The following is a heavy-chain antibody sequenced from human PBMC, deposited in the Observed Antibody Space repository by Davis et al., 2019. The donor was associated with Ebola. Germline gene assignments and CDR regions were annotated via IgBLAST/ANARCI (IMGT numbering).Heavy chain of an antibody. J-gene: IGHJ4*02. CDR1: GITFSSYA. D-gene: IGHD6-19*01. CDR2: IAYDGRYE. Sequence: GESLKIFCAVSGITFSSYAMHWVRQAPGKGLEWVTDIAYDGRYESYAESVKGRFTISRDDSKNTLYLQMNSLRAEDTAVYYCAKVGGAEQWFPFYFDYWGQGTLVTVSS. V-gene: IGHV3-30*04. CDR3: AKVGGAEQWFPFYFDY.